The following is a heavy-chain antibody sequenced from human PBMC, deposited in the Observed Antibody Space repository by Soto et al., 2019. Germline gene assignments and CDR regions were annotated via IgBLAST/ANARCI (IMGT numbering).Heavy chain of an antibody. V-gene: IGHV6-1*01. Sequence: KQSQTLSLTCAISGDSVSSNSAAWNWIRQYPTRGLEWLGRTYYRSKWNNDYAVTVKTRITINPDTSKNQFSLQLNSVTPEYSAVYYCASGNWGFGYWGQGTLVTVSS. J-gene: IGHJ4*02. D-gene: IGHD7-27*01. CDR1: GDSVSSNSAA. CDR3: ASGNWGFGY. CDR2: TYYRSKWNN.